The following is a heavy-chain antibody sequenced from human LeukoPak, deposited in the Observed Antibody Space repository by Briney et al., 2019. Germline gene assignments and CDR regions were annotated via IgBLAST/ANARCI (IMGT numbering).Heavy chain of an antibody. V-gene: IGHV3-48*03. CDR3: ARSDYVWGSYRLSGY. J-gene: IGHJ4*02. CDR2: ISSSGSTI. CDR1: GFTFSSYE. D-gene: IGHD3-16*02. Sequence: PEGSLRLSCAASGFTFSSYEMNWVRQAPGKGLEWVSYISSSGSTIYYADSVKGRFTISRDNAKNSLYLQMNSLRAEDTAVYYCARSDYVWGSYRLSGYWGQGTLVTVSS.